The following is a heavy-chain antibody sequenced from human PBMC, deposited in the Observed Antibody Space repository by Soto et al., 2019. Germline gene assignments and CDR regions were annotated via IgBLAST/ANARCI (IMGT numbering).Heavy chain of an antibody. Sequence: QVQLQESGPGLVKPSETLPLTCSVSGGSVTGSCWSWVRQPPGKGLEWIGCIDYNGRAHYNPSLTRRVSMSLDTSNNPFSLKLSSVTAADTAVYYCARGPDHSKVGYWGQGTLVTVSS. CDR1: GGSVTGSC. CDR3: ARGPDHSKVGY. J-gene: IGHJ4*02. D-gene: IGHD4-4*01. CDR2: IDYNGRA. V-gene: IGHV4-59*02.